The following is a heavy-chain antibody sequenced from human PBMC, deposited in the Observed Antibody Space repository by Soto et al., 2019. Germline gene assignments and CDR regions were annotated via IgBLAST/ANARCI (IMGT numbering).Heavy chain of an antibody. CDR2: ISAYNGNT. J-gene: IGHJ6*02. V-gene: IGHV1-18*04. CDR3: ARRQKQLYGLYYYYGMDV. D-gene: IGHD6-13*01. Sequence: GASVKVSCKASGYTFTSCGISWGRQAPEQGLEWMGWISAYNGNTNYAQKLQGRVTMTTDTSTSTAYMELRSLRYDDTAVYYCARRQKQLYGLYYYYGMDVWGQGTTVTVSS. CDR1: GYTFTSCG.